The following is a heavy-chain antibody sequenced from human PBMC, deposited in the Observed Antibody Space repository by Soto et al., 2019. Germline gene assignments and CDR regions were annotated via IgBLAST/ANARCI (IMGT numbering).Heavy chain of an antibody. D-gene: IGHD3-16*02. Sequence: EVQLLESGGGLVQPGGSLTLSCATSGFTFSSYAMVWVRQAAEKGLEWVASISNNGDTAYYADSVKCRFTISRGNSENTLYLQMNGRRADDTALYFCAKSRVFIGAIVTLLDSWGQGTQVTVSS. CDR1: GFTFSSYA. V-gene: IGHV3-23*01. CDR3: AKSRVFIGAIVTLLDS. J-gene: IGHJ4*02. CDR2: ISNNGDTA.